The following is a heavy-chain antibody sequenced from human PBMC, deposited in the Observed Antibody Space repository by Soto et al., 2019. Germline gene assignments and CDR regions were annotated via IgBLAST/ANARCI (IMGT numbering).Heavy chain of an antibody. CDR1: GGSISNFY. D-gene: IGHD3-9*01. J-gene: IGHJ6*03. CDR2: VYYTGST. CDR3: ARTVLGPDLLADSFVDYYYYMDV. Sequence: SETLSLTCTASGGSISNFYWSWIRQPPGKGLEWIGYVYYTGSTSYNPSLKRRATFSADSSRGQFSLRLNSVTAADTAVYYCARTVLGPDLLADSFVDYYYYMDVWGQGTTVPVSS. V-gene: IGHV4-59*08.